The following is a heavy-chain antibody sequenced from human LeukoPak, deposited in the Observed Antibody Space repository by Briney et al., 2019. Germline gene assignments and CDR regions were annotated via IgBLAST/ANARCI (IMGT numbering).Heavy chain of an antibody. CDR1: GFTFSSSA. J-gene: IGHJ4*02. D-gene: IGHD2-15*01. CDR3: AKQLGYCSDGSCYFPY. V-gene: IGHV3-23*01. CDR2: ISNNGGYT. Sequence: GGSLRLSCAVSGFTFSSSAMSWVRQAPGRGLEWVSAISNNGGYTYYADSVQDRFTISRDNSKSTLCLQMNSLRAEDTAVYSCAKQLGYCSDGSCYFPYWGQRTLVTASS.